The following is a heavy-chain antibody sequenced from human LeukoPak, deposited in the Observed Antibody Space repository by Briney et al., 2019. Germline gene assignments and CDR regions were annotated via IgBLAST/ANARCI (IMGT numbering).Heavy chain of an antibody. J-gene: IGHJ6*02. CDR2: ISAYNGNT. D-gene: IGHD6-13*01. V-gene: IGHV1-18*01. Sequence: ASVTVSCKASGYTFTSYGISWVRQAPGQGLEWMGWISAYNGNTNYAQKLQGRVTMTTDTSTSTAYMELRSLRSDDTAVYYCAKCAAAAGTLSSYGMDIWGQGTTVTVS. CDR1: GYTFTSYG. CDR3: AKCAAAAGTLSSYGMDI.